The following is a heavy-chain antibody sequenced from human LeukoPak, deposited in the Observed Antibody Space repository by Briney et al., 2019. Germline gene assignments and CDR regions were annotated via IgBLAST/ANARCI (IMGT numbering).Heavy chain of an antibody. CDR3: ARDWEYCSGTSSHSNLDY. CDR1: GLTFSSSS. D-gene: IGHD2-2*01. Sequence: PGGSLRLSCAASGLTFSSSSMNCVRQAPGKGLECDSYISSISTTIDYADSVKGRFTIARDKAKNSMYLQMNSLRAEDTAVYYCARDWEYCSGTSSHSNLDYWGQGTLVTVSS. V-gene: IGHV3-48*01. CDR2: ISSISTTI. J-gene: IGHJ4*02.